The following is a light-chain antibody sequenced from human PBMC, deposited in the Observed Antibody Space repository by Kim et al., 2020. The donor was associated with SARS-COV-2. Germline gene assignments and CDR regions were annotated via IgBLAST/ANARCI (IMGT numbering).Light chain of an antibody. J-gene: IGLJ3*02. CDR2: KNN. CDR1: GLPKQY. V-gene: IGLV3-25*03. Sequence: PGKTARRTSSGDGLPKQYAYWFRQKPGQAPVLLISKNNERPSRVPERFSGSSSWTTVTLTISGVQAEDEADYYCLSTDSSSIYQVFGGGTQLTVL. CDR3: LSTDSSSIYQV.